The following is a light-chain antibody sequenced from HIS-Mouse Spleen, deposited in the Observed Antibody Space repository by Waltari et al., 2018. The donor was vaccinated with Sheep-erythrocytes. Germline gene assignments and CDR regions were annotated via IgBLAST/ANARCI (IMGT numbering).Light chain of an antibody. J-gene: IGLJ3*02. V-gene: IGLV2-14*01. CDR2: EVS. CDR1: SRAVGGSNY. Sequence: QSALTQPASVSGSPGQAITISCTGTSRAVGGSNYVSWYQQPPGKGPKLMIYEVSNRPSGVSNRFSGSKSGNTASLTISGLQAEDEADYYCSSYTSSSTWVFGGGTKLTVL. CDR3: SSYTSSSTWV.